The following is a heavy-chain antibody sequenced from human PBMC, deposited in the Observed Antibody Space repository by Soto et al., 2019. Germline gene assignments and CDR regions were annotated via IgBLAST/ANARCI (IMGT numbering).Heavy chain of an antibody. CDR3: ARDLEDIVVVPAAMDSDNGWFDP. CDR2: ISAYNGNT. D-gene: IGHD2-2*01. V-gene: IGHV1-18*01. Sequence: QVQLVQSGAEVKKPGASVKVSCKASGYTFTSYGISWVRQAPGQGLEWMGWISAYNGNTNYAQKPQGRVTMTTDTSPSQAYLELRSLRSDATAVYYCARDLEDIVVVPAAMDSDNGWFDPWGQGTLVTVSS. J-gene: IGHJ5*02. CDR1: GYTFTSYG.